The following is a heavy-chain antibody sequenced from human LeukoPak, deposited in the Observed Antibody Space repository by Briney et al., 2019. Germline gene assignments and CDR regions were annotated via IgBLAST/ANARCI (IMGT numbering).Heavy chain of an antibody. CDR3: ARSGYSSGWMHLDY. Sequence: GGSLRLSCAASGFTFSSYAMHWVRQAPGKGLEYVSAISSNGGSTYYANSVKGRFTISRDNSKNTLYLQMGSLRAEDMAVYYCARSGYSSGWMHLDYWGQGTLVTVSS. V-gene: IGHV3-64*01. J-gene: IGHJ4*02. D-gene: IGHD6-19*01. CDR1: GFTFSSYA. CDR2: ISSNGGST.